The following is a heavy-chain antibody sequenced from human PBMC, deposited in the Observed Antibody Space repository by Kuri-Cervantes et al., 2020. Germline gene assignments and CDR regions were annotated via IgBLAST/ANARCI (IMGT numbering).Heavy chain of an antibody. D-gene: IGHD3-10*01. CDR2: IYPDDSDT. CDR3: ARHGSPMVQAVDP. V-gene: IGHV5-51*01. Sequence: KVSCKGSGYSFTSYWIGWVRQMPGKGLEWMGIIYPDDSDTRYSPYFQGQVTISADKSISTAYLQWSSLKASDTAMYYCARHGSPMVQAVDPWGQGTLVTVSS. J-gene: IGHJ5*02. CDR1: GYSFTSYW.